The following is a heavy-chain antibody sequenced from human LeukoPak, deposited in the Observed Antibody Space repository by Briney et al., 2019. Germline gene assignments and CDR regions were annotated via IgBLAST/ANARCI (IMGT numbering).Heavy chain of an antibody. Sequence: PGRSLTPAYPLSGSTFNDYGMRWVRLPAGNGLEWVSSMSGSGGSTYYADSVKGRFTISRDNSKNTLYLQMNSLRAEDTAVYYCAKDRLLWFGELFCYFDYWGQGTLVTVSS. V-gene: IGHV3-23*01. CDR2: MSGSGGST. J-gene: IGHJ4*02. D-gene: IGHD3-10*01. CDR1: GSTFNDYG. CDR3: AKDRLLWFGELFCYFDY.